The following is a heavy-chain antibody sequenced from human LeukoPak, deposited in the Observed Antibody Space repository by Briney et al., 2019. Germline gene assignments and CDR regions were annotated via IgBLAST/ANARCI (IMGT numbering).Heavy chain of an antibody. CDR1: GFTFSSYA. J-gene: IGHJ4*02. D-gene: IGHD5-12*01. CDR2: ITDNGNTT. CDR3: AKDPRVATIEIFDY. Sequence: GGSLRLSCAASGFTFSSYAMNWVRLSPGRGLEWVSAITDNGNTTYYADSVQGRFTISRDNSKNTLYLQMNSLRAEDTAVYYCAKDPRVATIEIFDYWGQGTLVTVSS. V-gene: IGHV3-23*01.